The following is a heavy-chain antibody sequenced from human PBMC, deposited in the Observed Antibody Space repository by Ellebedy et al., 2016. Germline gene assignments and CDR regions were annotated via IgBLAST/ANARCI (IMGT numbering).Heavy chain of an antibody. CDR1: GFTFSSYS. CDR2: ISYDGSNK. CDR3: AKEVVGATRTIDY. V-gene: IGHV3-30*18. D-gene: IGHD1-26*01. J-gene: IGHJ4*02. Sequence: GESLKISXAASGFTFSSYSMNWVRQAPGKGLEWVAVISYDGSNKYYADSVKGRFTISRDNSKNTLYLQMNSLRAEDTAVYYCAKEVVGATRTIDYWGQGTLVTVSS.